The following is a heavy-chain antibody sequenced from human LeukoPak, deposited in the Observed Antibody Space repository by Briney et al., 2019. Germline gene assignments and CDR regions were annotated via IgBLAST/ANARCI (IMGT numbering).Heavy chain of an antibody. D-gene: IGHD1-26*01. CDR1: GGPISSYY. CDR3: ARDRRSGSYYYRWFDA. Sequence: PSETLDLTCNVSGGPISSYYWSWIRQPPGKGLEWIGYIYSRGSTNYNPSLNSRVTIQVDTPKNQFCLKLSSVTAAESAVYYCARDRRSGSYYYRWFDAWGRGTLVTVSS. CDR2: IYSRGST. J-gene: IGHJ5*02. V-gene: IGHV4-59*01.